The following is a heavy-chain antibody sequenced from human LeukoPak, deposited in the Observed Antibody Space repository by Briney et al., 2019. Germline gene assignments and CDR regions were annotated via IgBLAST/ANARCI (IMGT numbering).Heavy chain of an antibody. CDR1: GFTFSSYS. J-gene: IGHJ5*02. V-gene: IGHV3-21*01. CDR3: ARIAAAGTSYNWFDP. CDR2: ITISSSYI. Sequence: GGSLRLSCAASGFTFSSYSMNWVRLAPGKGLECVSSITISSSYIYYADSVKGRFTISRDNAKNSLYLQMNSLRPEDTAVYYCARIAAAGTSYNWFDPWGQGTLVTVSS. D-gene: IGHD6-13*01.